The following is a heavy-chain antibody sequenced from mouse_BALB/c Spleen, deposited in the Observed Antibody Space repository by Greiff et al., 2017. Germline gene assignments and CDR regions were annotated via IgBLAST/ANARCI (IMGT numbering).Heavy chain of an antibody. Sequence: EVMLVESGGGLVQPGGSMKLSCVASGFTFSNYWMNWVRQSPEKGLEWVAEIRLKSNNYATHYAESVKGRFTISRDDSKSSVYLQMNNLRAEDTGIYYCTRSYRYDSYYYAMDYWGQGTSVTVSS. CDR2: IRLKSNNYAT. CDR3: TRSYRYDSYYYAMDY. J-gene: IGHJ4*01. CDR1: GFTFSNYW. V-gene: IGHV6-6*02. D-gene: IGHD2-14*01.